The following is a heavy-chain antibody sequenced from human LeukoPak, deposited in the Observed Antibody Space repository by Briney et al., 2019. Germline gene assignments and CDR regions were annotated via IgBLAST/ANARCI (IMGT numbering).Heavy chain of an antibody. CDR2: INSDGSRT. CDR1: RFTFTSYW. V-gene: IGHV3-74*01. D-gene: IGHD1-26*01. J-gene: IGHJ4*02. CDR3: ARARKWEPSDY. Sequence: GRSLRLSCAASRFTFTSYWTHWVRQAPGKGLVWVSRINSDGSRTSYADSVKSRFTISRDNAKNTLYLQMNSLRAEDTAVYYCARARKWEPSDYWGQGTLVTVSS.